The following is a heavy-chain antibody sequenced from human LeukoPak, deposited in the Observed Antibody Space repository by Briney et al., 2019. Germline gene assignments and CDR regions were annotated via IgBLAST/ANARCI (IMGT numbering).Heavy chain of an antibody. J-gene: IGHJ6*03. CDR1: GYTFTSYD. Sequence: ASVKVSCKASGYTFTSYDINWVRQATGQGLEWMGWMNPNSGNTGYAQKFQGRVTMTRNTSISTAYVELSSLRSEDTAVYYCARAPGWWNYYYMDVWGKGTTVTVSS. CDR3: ARAPGWWNYYYMDV. D-gene: IGHD2-15*01. CDR2: MNPNSGNT. V-gene: IGHV1-8*01.